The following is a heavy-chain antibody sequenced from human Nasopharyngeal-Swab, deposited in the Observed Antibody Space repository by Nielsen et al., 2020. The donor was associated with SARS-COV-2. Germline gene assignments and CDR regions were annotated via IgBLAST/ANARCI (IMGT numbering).Heavy chain of an antibody. CDR2: IYYSGST. J-gene: IGHJ4*02. CDR3: ARDTRRGGVDY. Sequence: SETLSLTCTVSGGSISSYYWSWIRQPPRRGLEWIGYIYYSGSTNYNRSLKSRVTISLDTSKNQFSLKLSSVTAADSAVYYCARDTRRGGVDYWGQGTLVTVSS. CDR1: GGSISSYY. V-gene: IGHV4-59*01. D-gene: IGHD2-15*01.